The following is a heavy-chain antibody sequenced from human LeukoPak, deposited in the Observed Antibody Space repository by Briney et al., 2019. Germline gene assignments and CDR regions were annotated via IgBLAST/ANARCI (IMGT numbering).Heavy chain of an antibody. V-gene: IGHV1-69*01. Sequence: GASVKVSCKASGGTFSSYAISWVRQAPGQGLEWMGGIIPIFGTANYAQKFQGRVTITADESMSTAYMELSSLRSEDTAVYYCARVTHYDILTGYPDVYGMDVWGKGTTVTVSS. CDR3: ARVTHYDILTGYPDVYGMDV. CDR1: GGTFSSYA. J-gene: IGHJ6*04. D-gene: IGHD3-9*01. CDR2: IIPIFGTA.